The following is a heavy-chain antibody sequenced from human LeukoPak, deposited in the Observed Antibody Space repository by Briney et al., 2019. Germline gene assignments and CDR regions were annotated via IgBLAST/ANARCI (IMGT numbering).Heavy chain of an antibody. V-gene: IGHV3-30-3*01. CDR3: AKACPPDY. J-gene: IGHJ4*02. CDR1: GFTFSSYA. CDR2: ISYDGSNK. Sequence: GGSLRLSCAASGFTFSSYAMHWVRQAPGKGLEWVAVISYDGSNKYYADSVKGRFTISRDNSKNTLYLQMNSLRAEDTAVYYCAKACPPDYWGQGTLVTVSS.